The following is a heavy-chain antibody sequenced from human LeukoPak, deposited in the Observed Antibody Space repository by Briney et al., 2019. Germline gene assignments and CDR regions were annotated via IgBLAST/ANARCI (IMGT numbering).Heavy chain of an antibody. V-gene: IGHV4-59*08. CDR1: RDSISGYY. J-gene: IGHJ1*01. CDR3: ARLRVAAAGTPEYFQH. CDR2: IYYSGST. D-gene: IGHD6-13*01. Sequence: PSETLSVTCIVPRDSISGYYRSCVRQPPGKGLEWIGYIYYSGSTNSNPSLKSRVTISVDTSKNQFSLKLSSVTAADTAVYYCARLRVAAAGTPEYFQHWGQGTLVTVSS.